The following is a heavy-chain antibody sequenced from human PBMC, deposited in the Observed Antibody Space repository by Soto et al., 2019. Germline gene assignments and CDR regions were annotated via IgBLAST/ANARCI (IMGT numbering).Heavy chain of an antibody. Sequence: QLQLQESGPGLVKPSETLSLTCSVSGGSISRDNHYWGWIRQPPGKGLEWIGSIYYSGSTYYNPSLKSRVTISVDTSKNQFSLKVSSVTAADTAVYFCARQGIVTDSWFDPWGQGTLVTVSS. CDR2: IYYSGST. CDR1: GGSISRDNHY. D-gene: IGHD2-15*01. CDR3: ARQGIVTDSWFDP. V-gene: IGHV4-39*01. J-gene: IGHJ5*02.